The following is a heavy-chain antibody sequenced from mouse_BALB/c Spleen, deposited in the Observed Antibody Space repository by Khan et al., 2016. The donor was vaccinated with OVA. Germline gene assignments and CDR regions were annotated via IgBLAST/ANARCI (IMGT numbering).Heavy chain of an antibody. CDR1: GYSFTGYY. CDR2: VNPNNGGT. Sequence: EVQLQQSGPDLVKPGASVKISCKASGYSFTGYYIPWVKQSHGKSLAWIGRVNPNNGGTSYNQKFKGKAILTVDKSSNTAYMKLRSLTAEDSAVYSCAIYHGYFDVWGAGTTVTVSS. CDR3: AIYHGYFDV. J-gene: IGHJ1*01. V-gene: IGHV1-26*01.